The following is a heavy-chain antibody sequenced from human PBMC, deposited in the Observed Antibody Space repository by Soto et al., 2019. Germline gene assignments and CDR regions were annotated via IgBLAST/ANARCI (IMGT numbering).Heavy chain of an antibody. J-gene: IGHJ3*01. Sequence: EVQLLESGEPGGSLRVSCVASGFTFSDYAMTWVRQAPGKGLEWVSSIRGSGVGTTYADSVRGRFTILRDNSKNTLYLQMNSLRAEDTAVYYCARDPNGDYVGAFDGWGQGTMVIVSS. D-gene: IGHD4-17*01. V-gene: IGHV3-23*01. CDR2: IRGSGVGT. CDR1: GFTFSDYA. CDR3: ARDPNGDYVGAFDG.